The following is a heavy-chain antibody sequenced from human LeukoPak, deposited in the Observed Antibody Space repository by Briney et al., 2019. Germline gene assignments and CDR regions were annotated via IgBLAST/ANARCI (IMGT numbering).Heavy chain of an antibody. J-gene: IGHJ4*02. CDR3: AKDSPFGGN. Sequence: PGGSLRLSCAASGFTFSTYWISWVRQAPGKGLEWVANIKGDGSEKNYVGSVRGRFTISRDNAKNSLYLQMNSLRAEDTAVYYCAKDSPFGGNWGQGTLVTVSS. D-gene: IGHD1-26*01. CDR1: GFTFSTYW. CDR2: IKGDGSEK. V-gene: IGHV3-7*01.